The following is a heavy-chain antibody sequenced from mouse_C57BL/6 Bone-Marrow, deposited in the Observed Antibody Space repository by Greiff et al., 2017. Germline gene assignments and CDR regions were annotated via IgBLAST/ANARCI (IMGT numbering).Heavy chain of an antibody. CDR1: GYTFTSYW. V-gene: IGHV1-55*01. CDR3: ARTPPITTVVARYWYFDV. CDR2: IYPGSGST. D-gene: IGHD1-1*01. Sequence: QVQLQQPGAELVKPGASVKMSCKASGYTFTSYWITWVKQRPGQGLGWIGDIYPGSGSTNYNEKFKSKATLTVDTSSSTAYMQLSSLTSEDSAVYYCARTPPITTVVARYWYFDVWGTGTTVTVSS. J-gene: IGHJ1*03.